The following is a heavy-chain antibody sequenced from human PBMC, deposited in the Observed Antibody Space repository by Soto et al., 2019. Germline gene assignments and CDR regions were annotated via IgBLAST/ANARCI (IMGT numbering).Heavy chain of an antibody. V-gene: IGHV3-23*01. CDR3: AKDAVSYNGKWDWFDS. CDR2: LGGGETDT. CDR1: RFTFSDFA. J-gene: IGHJ5*01. D-gene: IGHD1-26*01. Sequence: VQLLESGGGLVQPGGSLTLSCAASRFTFSDFAMSWVRQAPGKGLEWVSSLGGGETDTYYADSVKGRFTISRDNSKNTLYLQMDSLRDEDTAIYYCAKDAVSYNGKWDWFDSWGQGTLVTVSS.